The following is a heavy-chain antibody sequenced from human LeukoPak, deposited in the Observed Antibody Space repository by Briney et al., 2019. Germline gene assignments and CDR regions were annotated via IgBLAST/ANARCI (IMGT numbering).Heavy chain of an antibody. Sequence: PSETLSLTCTVSGGSISSSSYYWGWIRQPPGKGLEWIGSIYYSGSTYYNPSLKSRVTISVDTSKNQFSLKLSSVTAADTAVHYCARLNFLWRLFDYWGQGTLVTVSS. CDR3: ARLNFLWRLFDY. D-gene: IGHD2/OR15-2a*01. CDR2: IYYSGST. V-gene: IGHV4-39*01. J-gene: IGHJ4*02. CDR1: GGSISSSSYY.